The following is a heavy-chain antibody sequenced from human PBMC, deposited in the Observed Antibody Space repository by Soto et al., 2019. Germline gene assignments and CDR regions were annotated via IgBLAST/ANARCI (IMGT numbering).Heavy chain of an antibody. D-gene: IGHD1-7*01. CDR3: ASRDPGTSVDY. V-gene: IGHV4-4*02. Sequence: SETLSLTCAVSGGSFTSNNWWTWVRQPPGQGVEWIGEIYRTGSTNYNPSLKSRVTISLDKSDNQFSLKVTSLTAADTAVYYCASRDPGTSVDYWGQGTLVTVSS. J-gene: IGHJ4*02. CDR2: IYRTGST. CDR1: GGSFTSNNW.